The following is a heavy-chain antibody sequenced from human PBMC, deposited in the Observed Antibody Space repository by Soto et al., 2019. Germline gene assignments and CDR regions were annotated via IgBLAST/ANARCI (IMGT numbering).Heavy chain of an antibody. CDR1: GFTFSSYA. Sequence: PGGSLRLSCAASGFTFSSYAMSWVRQAPGKGLEWVSAISGSGGSTYYADSVKGRFTISRDNSKNTLYLQMNSLRAEDTAVYYCAKDPGDMITFGGVLLGSYYYGMDVWGQGTTVTVSS. D-gene: IGHD3-16*01. CDR3: AKDPGDMITFGGVLLGSYYYGMDV. CDR2: ISGSGGST. V-gene: IGHV3-23*01. J-gene: IGHJ6*02.